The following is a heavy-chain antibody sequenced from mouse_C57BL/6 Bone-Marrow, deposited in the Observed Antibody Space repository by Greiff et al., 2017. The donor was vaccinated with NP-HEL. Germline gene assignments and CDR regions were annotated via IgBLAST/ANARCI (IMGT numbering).Heavy chain of an antibody. CDR2: ISNGGGST. J-gene: IGHJ3*01. CDR1: GFTFSDYY. V-gene: IGHV5-12*01. Sequence: EVHLVESGGGLVQPGGSLKLSCAASGFTFSDYYMYWVRQTPEKRLEWVAYISNGGGSTYYPDTVKGRFTISRDNAKNTLYLQMSRLKSEDTAMYYCARAAWFAYWGQGTLVTVSA. CDR3: ARAAWFAY.